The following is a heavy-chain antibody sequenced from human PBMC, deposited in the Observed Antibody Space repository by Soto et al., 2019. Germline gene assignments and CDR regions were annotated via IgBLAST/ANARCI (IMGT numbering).Heavy chain of an antibody. J-gene: IGHJ6*02. CDR3: ARDLGYSSNLGDYYYGMDV. CDR2: IIPIFGTA. CDR1: GGTFSSYA. D-gene: IGHD6-13*01. Sequence: SVKVSCKASGGTFSSYAISWVRQAPGQGLEWMGGIIPIFGTANYAQKFQGRVTITADESTSTAYMELSSLRSEDTAVYYCARDLGYSSNLGDYYYGMDVWGQGTTVTVYS. V-gene: IGHV1-69*13.